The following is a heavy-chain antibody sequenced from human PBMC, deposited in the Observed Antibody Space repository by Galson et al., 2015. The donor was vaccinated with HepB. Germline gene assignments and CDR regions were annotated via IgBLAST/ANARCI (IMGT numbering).Heavy chain of an antibody. V-gene: IGHV3-23*01. CDR1: GFTFSSYA. CDR3: AKDGMRGAAPVYYYYMDV. CDR2: ISGSGGST. D-gene: IGHD6-13*01. Sequence: SLRLSCAASGFTFSSYAMSWVRQTPGKGLEWVSTISGSGGSTYYADSVKGRFTISRDNSKNTLYLQMNSLRAEDTAVYYCAKDGMRGAAPVYYYYMDVWGKGTTDTVSS. J-gene: IGHJ6*03.